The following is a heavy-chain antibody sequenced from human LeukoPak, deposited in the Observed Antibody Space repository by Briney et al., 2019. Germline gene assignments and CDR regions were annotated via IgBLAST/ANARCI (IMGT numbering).Heavy chain of an antibody. J-gene: IGHJ4*02. CDR2: ISGSGGGT. Sequence: PGGSLRLSCAASGFTLSSYWMHWVRQAPGKGLEWVSAISGSGGGTYYTDSVKGRFTISRDNSKNTLYLQMNSLRAEDTAVYYCAKERSFGTWLGDYWGQGALVTVSS. CDR3: AKERSFGTWLGDY. D-gene: IGHD2/OR15-2a*01. CDR1: GFTLSSYW. V-gene: IGHV3-23*01.